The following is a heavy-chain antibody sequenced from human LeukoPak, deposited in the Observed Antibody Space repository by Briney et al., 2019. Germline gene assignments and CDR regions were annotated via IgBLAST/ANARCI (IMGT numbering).Heavy chain of an antibody. CDR2: ISWNSGSI. CDR1: GFTFDDYA. V-gene: IGHV3-9*01. J-gene: IGHJ3*02. Sequence: GRSLRLSCAASGFTFDDYAMHWVRQAPGEGLEWVSGISWNSGSIGYADSVKGRFTISRDNAKNSLYLQMNSLRAEDTALYYCAKGWVRLGGSDDAFDIWGQGTMVTVSS. D-gene: IGHD3-10*01. CDR3: AKGWVRLGGSDDAFDI.